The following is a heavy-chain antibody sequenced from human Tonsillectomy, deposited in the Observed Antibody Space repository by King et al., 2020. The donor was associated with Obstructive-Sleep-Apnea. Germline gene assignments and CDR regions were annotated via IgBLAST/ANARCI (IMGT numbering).Heavy chain of an antibody. Sequence: VQLQQSGPGLVKPSQTLALTCALSGDSVSSKTAAWTWIRQSPSRGLEWMGRTYYRSKWYNEYAVSVKSRISINADTSKNQFSLQLKSVTPEDTALYYCVKEWTGFFGAYYYGMDVWGQGTTVTVSS. J-gene: IGHJ6*02. CDR1: GDSVSSKTAA. D-gene: IGHD3/OR15-3a*01. V-gene: IGHV6-1*01. CDR2: TYYRSKWYN. CDR3: VKEWTGFFGAYYYGMDV.